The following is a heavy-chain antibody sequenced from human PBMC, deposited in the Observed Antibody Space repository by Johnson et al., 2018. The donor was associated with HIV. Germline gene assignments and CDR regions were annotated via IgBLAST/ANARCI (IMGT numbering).Heavy chain of an antibody. J-gene: IGHJ3*02. CDR3: ANSRGYGDAFDI. Sequence: RLVESGGGVVQPGTSLRLSCAASGFTFSSYAMHWVRQAPGKGLEWVAVISYDGSNKYYADSVKGRFTISRDNSKNTLYLQMNSLRAEDTAVYYCANSRGYGDAFDIWGQGTMVTVSS. CDR2: ISYDGSNK. V-gene: IGHV3-30-3*01. CDR1: GFTFSSYA. D-gene: IGHD5-18*01.